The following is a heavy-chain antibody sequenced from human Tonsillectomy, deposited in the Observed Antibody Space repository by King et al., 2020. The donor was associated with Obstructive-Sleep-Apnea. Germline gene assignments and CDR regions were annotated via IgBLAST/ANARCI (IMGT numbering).Heavy chain of an antibody. CDR1: GGSISSGGYY. V-gene: IGHV4-31*03. J-gene: IGHJ4*02. D-gene: IGHD2-15*01. Sequence: HVQLQESGPGLVKPSQTLSLTCTVSGGSISSGGYYCSWIRQHPGKGLEWIGYIYYSGSTYYTPSLKSRVTISVDTSKNQFSLKLSSVTAADTAVYYWARDTGCSGGSCYGYWGQGTLVTVSS. CDR3: ARDTGCSGGSCYGY. CDR2: IYYSGST.